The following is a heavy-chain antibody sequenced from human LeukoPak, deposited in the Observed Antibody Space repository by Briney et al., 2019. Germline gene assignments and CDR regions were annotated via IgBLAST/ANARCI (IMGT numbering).Heavy chain of an antibody. CDR1: GYTFTSYA. CDR3: ATGLDRSRIVVVNRYYGMDV. J-gene: IGHJ6*02. CDR2: INAGNGNT. D-gene: IGHD2-15*01. V-gene: IGHV1-3*01. Sequence: ASVKVSCKASGYTFTSYAMHWVRQAPGQRLEWMGWINAGNGNTKYSQKFQGRVTITRDTSASTAYMELSSLRSEDTAVYYCATGLDRSRIVVVNRYYGMDVWGQGTTVTVSS.